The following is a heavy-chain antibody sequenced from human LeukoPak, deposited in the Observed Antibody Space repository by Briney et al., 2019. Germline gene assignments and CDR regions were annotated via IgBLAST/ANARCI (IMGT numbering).Heavy chain of an antibody. D-gene: IGHD3-9*01. CDR3: ARGGQKLRYFDWLAPHNWFDP. V-gene: IGHV4-34*01. CDR1: GGSFSGYY. Sequence: SETLSLTCAVYGGSFSGYYWSWIRQPPGKGLEWIGEINHSGSTNYNPSLKSRGTISVDTSKNQFSLKLSSVTAADTAVYYCARGGQKLRYFDWLAPHNWFDPWGQGTLVTVSS. CDR2: INHSGST. J-gene: IGHJ5*02.